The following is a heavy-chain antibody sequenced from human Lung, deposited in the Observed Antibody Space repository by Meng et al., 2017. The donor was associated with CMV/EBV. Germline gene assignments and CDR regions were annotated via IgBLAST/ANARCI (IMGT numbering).Heavy chain of an antibody. Sequence: SCAVSGLTARNNFMTWVRQAPGKVLECVSVIYSGDSTYYAESVKGRFTISRDNSQNILFLQMNNLRGEDTAIYFCGRDWRNAGRSRGGIDWDHGTXVTVSS. CDR2: IYSGDST. V-gene: IGHV3-53*01. J-gene: IGHJ4*03. CDR3: GRDWRNAGRSRGGID. D-gene: IGHD3-16*02. CDR1: GLTARNNF.